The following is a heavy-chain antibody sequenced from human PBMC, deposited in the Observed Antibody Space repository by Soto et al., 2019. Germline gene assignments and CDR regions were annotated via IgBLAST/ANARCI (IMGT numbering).Heavy chain of an antibody. Sequence: QVQLVQSGAEVKKPGASVKVSCKASGYTFTGYYMHWVRQAPGQGLEWMGWINPNSGGTNYAQKFQGWVTMTRDTSISTAYMGLSMLGSDDTAVHYCARGAIVVLPAAILYNWFDPCGQGTLVTVSS. V-gene: IGHV1-2*04. CDR1: GYTFTGYY. CDR2: INPNSGGT. J-gene: IGHJ5*02. CDR3: ARGAIVVLPAAILYNWFDP. D-gene: IGHD2-2*02.